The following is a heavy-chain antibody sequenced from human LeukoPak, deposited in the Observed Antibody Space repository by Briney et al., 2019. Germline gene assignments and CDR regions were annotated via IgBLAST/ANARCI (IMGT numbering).Heavy chain of an antibody. Sequence: SVKVSCKASGGTFSSYAISWVRQAPGQGLEWMGGIIPIFGTANYAQKFQGRVAITADESTSTAYMELSSLRSEDTAVYYCATGRITGTTLFDYWGQGTLVTVSS. D-gene: IGHD1-7*01. CDR1: GGTFSSYA. J-gene: IGHJ4*02. CDR3: ATGRITGTTLFDY. V-gene: IGHV1-69*13. CDR2: IIPIFGTA.